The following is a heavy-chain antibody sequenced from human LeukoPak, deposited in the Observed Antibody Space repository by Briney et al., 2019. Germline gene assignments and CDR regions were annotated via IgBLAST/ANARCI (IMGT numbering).Heavy chain of an antibody. V-gene: IGHV4-59*08. Sequence: SETLSLTCSVSGDSISSYYWSWIRQSPGKGLEWIGYIYYSGSTNYNPSLKSRVTISVDTSKNQFSLKLSSATAEDTAVYYCARHSRTYYDFDYWGRGILVTVSS. D-gene: IGHD1-26*01. CDR1: GDSISSYY. CDR3: ARHSRTYYDFDY. J-gene: IGHJ4*02. CDR2: IYYSGST.